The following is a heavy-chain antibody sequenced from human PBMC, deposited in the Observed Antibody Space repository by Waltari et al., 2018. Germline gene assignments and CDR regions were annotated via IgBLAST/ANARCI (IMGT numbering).Heavy chain of an antibody. CDR1: GFTFSSYG. V-gene: IGHV3-33*01. CDR3: ARDGEDSAAGTVFDY. CDR2: IWYDGSNK. Sequence: QVQLVESGGGVVQPGRSLRLSCAASGFTFSSYGMHWVRQAPGKGLEGVAVIWYDGSNKYYADSVKGRFTISRDNSKNTLYLQMNSLRAEDTAVYYCARDGEDSAAGTVFDYWGQGTLVTVSS. J-gene: IGHJ4*02. D-gene: IGHD6-13*01.